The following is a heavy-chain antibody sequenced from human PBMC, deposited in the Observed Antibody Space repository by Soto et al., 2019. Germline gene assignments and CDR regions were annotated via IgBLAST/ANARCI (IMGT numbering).Heavy chain of an antibody. J-gene: IGHJ3*02. CDR2: IYPGDSDT. V-gene: IGHV5-51*01. CDR1: GYSFTSYW. Sequence: PGESLKISCKGSGYSFTSYWIGWVRQMPGKGLEWMGIIYPGDSDTRYSPSFQGQVTISADKSISTAYLQWSSLKASDTAMYYCARHPRWISGVHGAFDIWGQGTMVTVSS. D-gene: IGHD2-2*03. CDR3: ARHPRWISGVHGAFDI.